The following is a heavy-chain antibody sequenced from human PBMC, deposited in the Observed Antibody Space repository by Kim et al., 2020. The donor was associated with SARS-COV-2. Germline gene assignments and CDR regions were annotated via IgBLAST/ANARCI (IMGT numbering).Heavy chain of an antibody. Sequence: SETLSLTCTVSGGSISSSSFYWGWIRQPPGKGLEWIGSIYYNGRTTYNPSLKSRLSISVDTSQNRVSLRLYAVTAADTAIYYCAGPRDCNGGGCFGFWGQGSLVTVSS. J-gene: IGHJ4*02. CDR3: AGPRDCNGGGCFGF. D-gene: IGHD2-15*01. CDR1: GGSISSSSFY. V-gene: IGHV4-39*01. CDR2: IYYNGRT.